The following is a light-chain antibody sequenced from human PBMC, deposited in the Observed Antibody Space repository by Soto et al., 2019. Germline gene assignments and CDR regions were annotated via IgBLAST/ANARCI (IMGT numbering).Light chain of an antibody. Sequence: EIVLTQSPGTLSLSPGERATLSCRASQTVSSSLAWYQQKHGQAPRLLISGASSRAADIPDRFSGSGSGTDLTITINRLEPEDFEVYDCQQYGGSPRTFGQGTKVDIK. CDR2: GAS. J-gene: IGKJ1*01. CDR1: QTVSSS. CDR3: QQYGGSPRT. V-gene: IGKV3-20*01.